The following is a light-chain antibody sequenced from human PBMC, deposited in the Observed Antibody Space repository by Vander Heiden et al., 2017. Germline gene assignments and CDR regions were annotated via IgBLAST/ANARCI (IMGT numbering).Light chain of an antibody. J-gene: IGKJ3*01. CDR1: QSVSSSY. CDR2: GAS. V-gene: IGKV3-20*01. CDR3: QQYGSSQFT. Sequence: EIVLTQSPGTLSLSPGERATLSCRASQSVSSSYLAWYQQKAGQAPRLLIYGASSRATGIPVRFSGSGSGTDFTLTISRLEPEDFAVYYCQQYGSSQFTFGPGTKVDIK.